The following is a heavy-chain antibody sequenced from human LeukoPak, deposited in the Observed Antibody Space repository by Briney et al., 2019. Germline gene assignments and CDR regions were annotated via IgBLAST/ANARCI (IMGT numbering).Heavy chain of an antibody. CDR1: GFTVSSTY. J-gene: IGHJ6*02. V-gene: IGHV3-53*01. Sequence: GGSLRLSCAASGFTVSSTYMNWVRQAPGKGLEWVSVIYSGGNTYYADSVKGRFTISRDNSKNTLYLQMNSLRAEDTAVYYCARDGGVAPTSRDYYYGMDVWGQGTTVTVSS. CDR2: IYSGGNT. CDR3: ARDGGVAPTSRDYYYGMDV. D-gene: IGHD2-15*01.